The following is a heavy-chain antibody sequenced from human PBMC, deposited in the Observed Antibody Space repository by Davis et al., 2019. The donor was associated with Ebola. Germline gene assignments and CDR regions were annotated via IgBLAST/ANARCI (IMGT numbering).Heavy chain of an antibody. Sequence: SETLSLTCTVSGGSMSSFYWSWIRQPPGKGLEWIGEINHSGSTNYNPSLKSRVTISVDKSKNQFSLKLSSVTAADTAMYYCARGLYSGAFDIWGQGTMVTVSS. CDR1: GGSMSSFY. CDR3: ARGLYSGAFDI. V-gene: IGHV4-34*01. D-gene: IGHD2-15*01. J-gene: IGHJ3*02. CDR2: INHSGST.